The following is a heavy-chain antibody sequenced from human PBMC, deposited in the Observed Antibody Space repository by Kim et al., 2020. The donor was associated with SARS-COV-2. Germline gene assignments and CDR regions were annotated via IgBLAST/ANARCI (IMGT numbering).Heavy chain of an antibody. CDR2: ISWNSGSI. J-gene: IGHJ4*02. V-gene: IGHV3-9*01. CDR1: GFTFGDYA. CDR3: AKDWLDGYNYKGAFDY. D-gene: IGHD5-12*01. Sequence: GGSLRLSCAASGFTFGDYAMHWVRQAPGKGLEWVSGISWNSGSIGYADSVKGRFTISRDNAKNSLYLQMNSLRAEDTALYYCAKDWLDGYNYKGAFDYWGQGTLVTVSS.